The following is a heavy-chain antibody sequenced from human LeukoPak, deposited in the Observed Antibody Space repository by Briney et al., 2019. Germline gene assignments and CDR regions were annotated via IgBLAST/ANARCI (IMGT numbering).Heavy chain of an antibody. Sequence: ASVKVSCKVSGYTLTELSMHWVRQAPGKGLEWMGGFDPEDGETIYAQKFQGRVTITADESTSTAYMELSSLRSEDTAVYYCARDLPDTYDFWSGSVPKFPNYFDYWGQGTLVTVSS. J-gene: IGHJ4*02. CDR3: ARDLPDTYDFWSGSVPKFPNYFDY. CDR1: GYTLTELS. CDR2: FDPEDGET. V-gene: IGHV1-24*01. D-gene: IGHD3-3*01.